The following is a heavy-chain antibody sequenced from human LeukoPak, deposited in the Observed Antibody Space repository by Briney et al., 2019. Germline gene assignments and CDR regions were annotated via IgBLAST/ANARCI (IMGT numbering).Heavy chain of an antibody. D-gene: IGHD6-19*01. CDR1: GFTFSSYA. Sequence: PGGSLRLSCAASGFTFSSYAMSWVRQAPGKGLEWVSAISGSGGSTYYADSVKGRFIISRDNSKNTLYLQMNSLRADDTAVYYCAKVASADAQARLNYWGQGTLVTVSS. J-gene: IGHJ4*02. V-gene: IGHV3-23*01. CDR3: AKVASADAQARLNY. CDR2: ISGSGGST.